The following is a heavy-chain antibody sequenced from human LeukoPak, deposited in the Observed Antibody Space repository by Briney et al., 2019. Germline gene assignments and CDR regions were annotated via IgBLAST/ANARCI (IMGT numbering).Heavy chain of an antibody. CDR2: ISAYNGNT. CDR1: GYTFTSYS. CDR3: QTYYYDSSGYYLDY. Sequence: ASVKVSCKASGYTFTSYSISWVRQAPGQGLEWMGWISAYNGNTNYAQKLQGRVTMTTDTSTSTAYMELRSLRSDDTAVYYCQTYYYDSSGYYLDYWGQGTLVTVSS. V-gene: IGHV1-18*01. D-gene: IGHD3-22*01. J-gene: IGHJ4*02.